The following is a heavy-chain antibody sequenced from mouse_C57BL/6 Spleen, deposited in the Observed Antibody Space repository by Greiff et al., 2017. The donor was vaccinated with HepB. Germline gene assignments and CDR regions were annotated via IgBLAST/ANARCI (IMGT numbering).Heavy chain of an antibody. CDR1: GYAFSSSW. CDR2: IYPGDGDT. D-gene: IGHD1-1*01. J-gene: IGHJ4*01. V-gene: IGHV1-82*01. Sequence: VKLMESGPELVKPGASVKISCKASGYAFSSSWMNWVKQRPGKGLEWIGRIYPGDGDTNYNGKFKGKATLTADKSSSTAYMQLSSLTSEDSAVYFCARPYYYGSSYFYAMDYWGQGTSVTVSS. CDR3: ARPYYYGSSYFYAMDY.